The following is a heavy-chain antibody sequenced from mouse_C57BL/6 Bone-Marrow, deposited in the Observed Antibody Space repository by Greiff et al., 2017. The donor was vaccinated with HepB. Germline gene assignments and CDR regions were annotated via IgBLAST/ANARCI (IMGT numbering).Heavy chain of an antibody. CDR3: ARAEGAYDYTSAGFAY. J-gene: IGHJ3*01. V-gene: IGHV1-63*01. Sequence: VQLQQSGAELVRPGTSVKMSCKASGYTFTNYWIGWAKQRPGHGLEWIGDIYPGGGYTNYNEKFKCKATLTADKSSSTAYMQFSSLTSEDSAIYYCARAEGAYDYTSAGFAYWGQGTLVTVSA. CDR2: IYPGGGYT. CDR1: GYTFTNYW. D-gene: IGHD2-4*01.